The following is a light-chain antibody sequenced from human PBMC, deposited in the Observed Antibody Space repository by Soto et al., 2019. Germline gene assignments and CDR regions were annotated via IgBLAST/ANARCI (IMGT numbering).Light chain of an antibody. CDR3: CLYVGSATGI. Sequence: QSVLAQPASVSGSPGQSITISCTGTSGFVGSFSLVSWYQQHTRKAHKVMISEGHRRPSGVPDRFSGSTSVNSASLTISRLQADDEADYYCCLYVGSATGIFVTGTKGTV. CDR1: SGFVGSFSL. J-gene: IGLJ1*01. CDR2: EGH. V-gene: IGLV2-23*01.